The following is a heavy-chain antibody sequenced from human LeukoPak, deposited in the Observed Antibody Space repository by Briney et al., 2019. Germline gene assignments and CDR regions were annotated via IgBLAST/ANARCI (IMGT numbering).Heavy chain of an antibody. Sequence: NPGGSQSLSCTASGFIFRRYSVHRVRQAPGKGLEWVSSISSSSSYIYYADSVKGRFTISRDNAKNSLYLQMNSLRAEDTAVYYCARARVVSVAMYFDYTDQGKPVTVSS. CDR3: ARARVVSVAMYFDY. CDR2: ISSSSSYI. V-gene: IGHV3-21*01. J-gene: IGHJ4*02. CDR1: GFIFRRYS. D-gene: IGHD3-10*01.